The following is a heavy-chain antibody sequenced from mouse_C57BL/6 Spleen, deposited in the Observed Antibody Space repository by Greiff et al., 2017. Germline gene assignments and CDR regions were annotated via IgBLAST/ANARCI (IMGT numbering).Heavy chain of an antibody. D-gene: IGHD1-2*01. CDR2: INPNNGGT. Sequence: VQLQQSGPELVKPGASVKIPCKASGYTFTDYNMDWVKQSHGKSLEWIGDINPNNGGTIYNQKFKGKATLTVDKSSSTAYMELRSLTSEDTAVYYCARFHYYAPFAYWGQGTLVTVSA. CDR3: ARFHYYAPFAY. CDR1: GYTFTDYN. J-gene: IGHJ3*01. V-gene: IGHV1-18*01.